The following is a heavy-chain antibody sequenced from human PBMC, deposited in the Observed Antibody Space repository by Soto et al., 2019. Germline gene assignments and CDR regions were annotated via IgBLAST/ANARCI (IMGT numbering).Heavy chain of an antibody. D-gene: IGHD4-4*01. V-gene: IGHV1-46*01. CDR1: GYTFSTYY. J-gene: IGHJ4*02. CDR2: INPSGGST. Sequence: GASVKVSCKASGYTFSTYYMHWVRQAPGQGYEWMGIINPSGGSTTYAQKFQGRVTMTRDTSTTTVYMELSSLKSEDAAVYYCARYDYNGYYFDYWGQGTLVTVSS. CDR3: ARYDYNGYYFDY.